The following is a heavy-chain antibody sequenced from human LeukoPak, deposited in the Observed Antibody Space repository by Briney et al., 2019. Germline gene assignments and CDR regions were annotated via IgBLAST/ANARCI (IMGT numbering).Heavy chain of an antibody. CDR1: RHTFTGYY. V-gene: IGHV1-2*02. CDR3: ASPDYYGSGSYQFDP. CDR2: INPNSGGT. J-gene: IGHJ5*02. Sequence: ASVKVSCKASRHTFTGYYMHWVRQAPGRGLEWMGWINPNSGGTNYVQKFQGRITMTSDTSISTAYMQLSSLISDDTAVYYCASPDYYGSGSYQFDPWGQGTLVTVSS. D-gene: IGHD3-10*01.